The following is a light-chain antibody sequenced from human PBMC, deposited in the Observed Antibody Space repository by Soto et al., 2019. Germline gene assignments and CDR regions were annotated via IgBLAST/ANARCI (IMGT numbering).Light chain of an antibody. CDR1: SSDVGAYNS. J-gene: IGLJ1*01. CDR2: DVS. CDR3: SSYTTSSTLV. Sequence: QSALTQPASVSGSPGQSITIPCTGTSSDVGAYNSVSWYQQHPGKAPKLMIHDVSNRPSGVSNRFSGSKSGNMASLTISGLQAEDEADYYCSSYTTSSTLVFGTGTKLTVL. V-gene: IGLV2-14*01.